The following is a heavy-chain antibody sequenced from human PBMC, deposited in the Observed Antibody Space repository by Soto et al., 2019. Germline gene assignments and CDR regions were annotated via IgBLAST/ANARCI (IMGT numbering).Heavy chain of an antibody. CDR2: IYYSGST. D-gene: IGHD3-22*01. J-gene: IGHJ4*02. CDR3: LLGSGWKDFDY. CDR1: GGSISSSSYY. V-gene: IGHV4-39*01. Sequence: SETLSLTCTVSGGSISSSSYYWGWIRQPPGKGLEWIGSIYYSGSTYYNPSLKSRVTISVDTSKNQFSLKLSSVTAADTAVYYCLLGSGWKDFDYWGQGTLVTVS.